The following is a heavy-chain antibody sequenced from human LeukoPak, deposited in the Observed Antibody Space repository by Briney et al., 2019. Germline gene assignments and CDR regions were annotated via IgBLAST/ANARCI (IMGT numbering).Heavy chain of an antibody. CDR1: GFTFSSYS. J-gene: IGHJ4*02. Sequence: AGGSLRLSCAASGFTFSSYSMNWVRQAPGKGLEWVSSISSSSSYIYYADSVKGRYTISRDNAKNSLYLQMNSLRAEDTAVYYCARGAGSAFGDCDYWGQGTLVTVSS. V-gene: IGHV3-21*01. D-gene: IGHD3-10*01. CDR3: ARGAGSAFGDCDY. CDR2: ISSSSSYI.